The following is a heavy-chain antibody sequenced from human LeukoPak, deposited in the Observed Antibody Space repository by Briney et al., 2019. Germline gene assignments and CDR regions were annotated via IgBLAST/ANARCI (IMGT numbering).Heavy chain of an antibody. CDR3: ARFQGAHY. J-gene: IGHJ4*02. V-gene: IGHV3-21*01. Sequence: PGGSLRLSCAASGFTFSSYSMNWVRQAPGKGLEWVSSIRSSGSFIYYADSVKGRFTISRDNTKNSLYLQMNSLRAEDTAVYYCARFQGAHYWGQGTLVTVSS. CDR1: GFTFSSYS. D-gene: IGHD4/OR15-4a*01. CDR2: IRSSGSFI.